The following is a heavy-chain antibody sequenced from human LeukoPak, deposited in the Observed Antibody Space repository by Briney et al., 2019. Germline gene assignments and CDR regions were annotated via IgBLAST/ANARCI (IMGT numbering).Heavy chain of an antibody. V-gene: IGHV3-23*01. CDR2: ISGSGGST. Sequence: PGGSLRLSCAASGFTFSSYAMSWVRQAPGKGLEWASAISGSGGSTYYADSVKGRFTISRDNSKNTLYLQMNSLRAEDTAVYYCAKESLAWLLSYYYYMDVWGIGTTVTVSS. J-gene: IGHJ6*03. CDR3: AKESLAWLLSYYYYMDV. D-gene: IGHD3-3*01. CDR1: GFTFSSYA.